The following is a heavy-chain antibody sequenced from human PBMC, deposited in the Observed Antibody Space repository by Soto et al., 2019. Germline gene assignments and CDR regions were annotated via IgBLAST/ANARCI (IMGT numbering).Heavy chain of an antibody. V-gene: IGHV3-15*07. CDR2: IKSKTDGGTT. CDR3: TTRGGGRGYYYYYYGMDV. CDR1: GFTFSNAW. J-gene: IGHJ6*02. D-gene: IGHD3-10*01. Sequence: GGSLRLSCAASGFTFSNAWMNWVRQAPGKGLEWVGRIKSKTDGGTTDYAAPVKGRFTISRDDSKNTLYLQMNSLKTEDTAVYYCTTRGGGRGYYYYYYGMDVWGQGTTVTVSS.